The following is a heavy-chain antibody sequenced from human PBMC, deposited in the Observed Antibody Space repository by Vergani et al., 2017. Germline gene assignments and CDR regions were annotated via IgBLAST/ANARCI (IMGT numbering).Heavy chain of an antibody. J-gene: IGHJ4*01. CDR1: GFSLNTNLMR. CDR2: IEWDDDK. V-gene: IGHV2-70*04. CDR3: ARDYRGDFFDY. D-gene: IGHD4-11*01. Sequence: QVSLKESGPALLKPTQTLTLTCTFSGFSLNTNLMRVSWIRQPPGKALEWLARIEWDDDKFYNTSLRNRLTISKDTSKNQVVLTVTNMQPVDTATYFCARDYRGDFFDYGGQGVLVTVTS.